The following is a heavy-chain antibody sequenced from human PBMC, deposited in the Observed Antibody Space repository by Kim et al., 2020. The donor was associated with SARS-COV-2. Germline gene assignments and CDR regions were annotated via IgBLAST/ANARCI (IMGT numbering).Heavy chain of an antibody. CDR3: ARGTGGYLSYFDY. D-gene: IGHD5-12*01. J-gene: IGHJ4*02. V-gene: IGHV3-30*01. Sequence: YADSVKGRFTISRDNSKNTLYLQMNGLRAEDTAVYYCARGTGGYLSYFDYWGQGTLVTVSS.